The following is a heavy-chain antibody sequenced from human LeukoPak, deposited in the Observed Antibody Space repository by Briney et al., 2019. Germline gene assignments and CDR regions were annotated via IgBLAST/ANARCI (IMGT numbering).Heavy chain of an antibody. CDR3: ARVGATYYYVAGAAFDI. CDR2: IYYSGST. Sequence: SETLSLTCTVSGGSISSYYWSWLRQPPGKGLEWIGYIYYSGSTNYNPSLKSRVTISVDTSKNQFSLKLSSVTAADTAVYYCARVGATYYYVAGAAFDIWGQGTMVTVSS. CDR1: GGSISSYY. D-gene: IGHD3-10*02. J-gene: IGHJ3*02. V-gene: IGHV4-59*01.